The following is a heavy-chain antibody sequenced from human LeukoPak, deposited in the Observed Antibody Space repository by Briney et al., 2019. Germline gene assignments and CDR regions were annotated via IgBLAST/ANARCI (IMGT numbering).Heavy chain of an antibody. CDR3: ARVAQYQLLSYYYYYMDV. V-gene: IGHV4-59*08. CDR2: IYYSGST. J-gene: IGHJ6*03. D-gene: IGHD2-2*01. Sequence: SETLSLTCTVSGGSISSYYWSWIRQPPGKGLEWIGYIYYSGSTNYNPSLKSRVTISVDTSKNQFSLKLSSVTAADTAVYYCARVAQYQLLSYYYYYMDVWGKGTTVTVSS. CDR1: GGSISSYY.